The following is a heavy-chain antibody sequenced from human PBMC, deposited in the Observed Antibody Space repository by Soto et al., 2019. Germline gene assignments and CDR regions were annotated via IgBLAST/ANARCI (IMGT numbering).Heavy chain of an antibody. CDR3: TCNNGWYSSSVPC. Sequence: QVQLVQSGAEVKKPGSSVKVSCKASGGTFSSYTISWVRQAPGQGLEWMGRIIPILGIANYAQKFQGRVTITADKSTSTDYVELSSMRSEDTAVYYCTCNNGWYSSSVPCWGQGTMVTVSS. CDR1: GGTFSSYT. V-gene: IGHV1-69*02. J-gene: IGHJ3*01. D-gene: IGHD6-6*01. CDR2: IIPILGIA.